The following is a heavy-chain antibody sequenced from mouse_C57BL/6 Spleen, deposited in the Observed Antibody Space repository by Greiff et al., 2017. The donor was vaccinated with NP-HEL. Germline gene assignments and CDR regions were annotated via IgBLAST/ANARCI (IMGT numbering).Heavy chain of an antibody. D-gene: IGHD1-1*02. CDR3: TSYYGGY. V-gene: IGHV5-9-1*02. J-gene: IGHJ2*01. CDR1: GFTFSSYA. CDR2: ISSGGDYI. Sequence: EVKLMESGEGLVKPGGSLKLSCAASGFTFSSYAMSWVRQTPEKRLEWVAYISSGGDYIYYTDTVKGRFTISRDNARNTLYLQMSSLKSEDTAMYYCTSYYGGYWGQGTTLTVSS.